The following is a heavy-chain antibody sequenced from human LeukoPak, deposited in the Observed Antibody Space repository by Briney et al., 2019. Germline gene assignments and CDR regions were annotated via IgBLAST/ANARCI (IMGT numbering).Heavy chain of an antibody. J-gene: IGHJ4*02. CDR3: AGSPGTTMFIDY. Sequence: SEALSLTCTVSGGSIIPYYWSGIRQPPGKGLEWLGYIYYSVKTDYNPSLMSRVDISVDTSKKQFSLKRNSVIAAQRAGYCCAGSPGTTMFIDYWGQGALVTVSS. V-gene: IGHV4-59*01. CDR2: IYYSVKT. D-gene: IGHD3-10*02. CDR1: GGSIIPYY.